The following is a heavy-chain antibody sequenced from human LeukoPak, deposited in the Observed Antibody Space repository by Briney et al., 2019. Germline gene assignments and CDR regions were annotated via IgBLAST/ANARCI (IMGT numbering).Heavy chain of an antibody. J-gene: IGHJ6*03. Sequence: SETLSLTCTVSGGSFSSGDYSWNWIRQPAGQGLEWIGRLFSSGTTNYNPSLKSRVTISGDTSNNQFSLKLTSVTAADTAVYYCAKDTYMDVWGKGTTVTVSS. CDR3: AKDTYMDV. CDR1: GGSFSSGDYS. V-gene: IGHV4-61*02. CDR2: LFSSGTT.